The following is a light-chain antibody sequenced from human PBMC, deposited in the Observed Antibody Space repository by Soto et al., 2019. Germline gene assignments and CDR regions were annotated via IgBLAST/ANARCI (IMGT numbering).Light chain of an antibody. J-gene: IGKJ3*01. CDR1: QSVSGF. CDR2: DAS. V-gene: IGKV3-11*01. Sequence: EHLLTQSRSLPFLSSGGTANHSCRTSQSVSGFLAWYHQKPGQAPRLLIYDASNRAAGIPARFSGSGYGTDFTLTISNLEPEDFAVYYCEKRSNWLFGPGTRWIS. CDR3: EKRSNWL.